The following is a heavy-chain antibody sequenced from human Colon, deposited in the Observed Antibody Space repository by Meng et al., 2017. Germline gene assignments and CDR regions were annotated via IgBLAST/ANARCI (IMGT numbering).Heavy chain of an antibody. D-gene: IGHD3-16*01. CDR1: GDTFTNYY. CDR2: GNPTGGRT. V-gene: IGHV1-46*01. Sequence: QGLLVKYGADVREPGASVQLSCEAIGDTFTNYYVHWVRQAPGQRLEWMGLGNPTGGRTNYAQKFRGRVIITRDTSTNTVHMELSSLRSEDTAVYYCVREFTGGYFDYWGQGTLVTVSS. CDR3: VREFTGGYFDY. J-gene: IGHJ4*02.